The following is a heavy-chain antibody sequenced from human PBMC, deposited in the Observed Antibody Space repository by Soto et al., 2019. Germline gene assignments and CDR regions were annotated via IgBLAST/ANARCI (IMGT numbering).Heavy chain of an antibody. V-gene: IGHV3-30*18. CDR2: ISNDGSNK. CDR1: GFTFSSYG. D-gene: IGHD5-12*01. J-gene: IGHJ4*02. CDR3: AKDGFEDY. Sequence: QVQLVESGGGVVQPGRSLRLSCAASGFTFSSYGMHWVRQAPGKGLEWVAVISNDGSNKYYADSVKGRFTISRDNSKNTLYLQMNSLRAEDTAVYYCAKDGFEDYWGQGTLVTVSS.